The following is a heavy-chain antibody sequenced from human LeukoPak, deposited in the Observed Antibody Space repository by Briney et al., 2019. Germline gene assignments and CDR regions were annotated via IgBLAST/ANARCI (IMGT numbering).Heavy chain of an antibody. CDR1: GFTFSDYY. D-gene: IGHD6-19*01. CDR2: ISSSGSTI. V-gene: IGHV3-11*01. J-gene: IGHJ4*02. CDR3: AIVAVAGSFDY. Sequence: SGGSLRLSCAASGFTFSDYYMSWIRQAPGKGLEWVSYISSSGSTIYYADSVKGRFTISRDNAKNSLYLQMNSLRAEDTAVYYCAIVAVAGSFDYWGQGTLVTVSS.